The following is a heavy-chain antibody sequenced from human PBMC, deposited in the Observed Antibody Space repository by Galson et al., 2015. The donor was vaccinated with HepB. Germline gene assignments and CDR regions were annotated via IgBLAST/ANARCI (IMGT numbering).Heavy chain of an antibody. CDR2: ISSSSSYT. D-gene: IGHD3-22*01. CDR3: ARVPSDSNDFDY. V-gene: IGHV3-11*05. J-gene: IGHJ4*02. Sequence: SLRLSCAASGFTFSDYYMSWIRQAPGKGLEWVSYISSSSSYTNYADSVKGRFTISRDNAKNSLYLQMNSLRAEDTAVYYCARVPSDSNDFDYWGQGTLVTVSS. CDR1: GFTFSDYY.